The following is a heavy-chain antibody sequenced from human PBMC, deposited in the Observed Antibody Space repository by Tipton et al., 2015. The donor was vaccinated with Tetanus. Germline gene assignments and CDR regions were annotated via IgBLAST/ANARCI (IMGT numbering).Heavy chain of an antibody. V-gene: IGHV1-69*01. Sequence: QSGAEVKKPGSSVKVSCKASGGTFTNYALSWVRQAPGQGLEWGGGITPIFGTTNSAPKFQGRVTITADETTNTDYMDLSIRRSEATAVYYWARATIRISRAYYYSGQGTQITVSS. CDR1: GGTFTNYA. J-gene: IGHJ4*02. CDR2: ITPIFGTT. D-gene: IGHD2-21*01. CDR3: ARATIRISRAYYY.